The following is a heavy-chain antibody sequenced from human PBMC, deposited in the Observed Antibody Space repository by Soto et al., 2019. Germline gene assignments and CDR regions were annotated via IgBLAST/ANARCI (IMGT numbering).Heavy chain of an antibody. CDR3: ARGSNMVRGVTTSRHSPDFDY. Sequence: PSETLSLTCAVYGGSFSGYYWSWIRQPPGKGLEWIGEINHSGSTNYNPSLKSRVTISVDTSKNQFSLKLSSVTAADTAVYYCARGSNMVRGVTTSRHSPDFDYWGQGTLVTVSS. J-gene: IGHJ4*02. D-gene: IGHD3-10*01. V-gene: IGHV4-34*01. CDR2: INHSGST. CDR1: GGSFSGYY.